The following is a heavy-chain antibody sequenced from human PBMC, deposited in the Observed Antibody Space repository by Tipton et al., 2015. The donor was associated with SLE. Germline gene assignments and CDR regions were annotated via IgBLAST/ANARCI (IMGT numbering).Heavy chain of an antibody. CDR1: GYTFTSYY. CDR2: INPSAGST. V-gene: IGHV1-46*01. Sequence: QSGAEVKKPGASVKVSCKASGYTFTSYYMHWVRQAPGQGLEWMGVINPSAGSTSYAQKFQGRVIMTRDTSTRTAYMELSSLRSEDTAAYYCARDGSSSSYFDYWGQGTLVTVSS. J-gene: IGHJ4*02. CDR3: ARDGSSSSYFDY. D-gene: IGHD6-13*01.